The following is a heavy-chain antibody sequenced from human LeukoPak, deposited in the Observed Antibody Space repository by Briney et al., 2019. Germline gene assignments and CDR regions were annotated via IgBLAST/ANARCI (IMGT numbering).Heavy chain of an antibody. CDR1: GFTFSSYA. CDR2: ISGSGGST. Sequence: GGSLRLSCAASGFTFSSYAMSWVRQAPGKGLEWVSAISGSGGSTYYADSVKGRFTTSRDNSKNTLYLQMNSLRAEDTAVYYCAKEGPLRFLEWLWGYFDYWGQGTLVTVSS. CDR3: AKEGPLRFLEWLWGYFDY. V-gene: IGHV3-23*01. J-gene: IGHJ4*02. D-gene: IGHD3-3*01.